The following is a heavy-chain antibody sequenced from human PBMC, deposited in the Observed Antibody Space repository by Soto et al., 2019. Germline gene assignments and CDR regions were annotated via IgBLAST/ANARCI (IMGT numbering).Heavy chain of an antibody. J-gene: IGHJ3*02. Sequence: ETLSLTCTVSGGSISSYYWSWIRQPPGKGLEWIGYIYYSGSTNYNPSLKSRVTISVDTSKNQFSLKLSSVTAADTAVYYCARETYYDILSPTDAFDIWGQGTMVTVSS. CDR2: IYYSGST. V-gene: IGHV4-59*01. D-gene: IGHD3-9*01. CDR3: ARETYYDILSPTDAFDI. CDR1: GGSISSYY.